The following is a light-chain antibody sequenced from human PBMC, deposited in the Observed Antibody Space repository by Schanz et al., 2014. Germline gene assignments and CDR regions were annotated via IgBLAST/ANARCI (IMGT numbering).Light chain of an antibody. CDR1: QGISSY. CDR3: QHYGNLRWT. CDR2: SAS. J-gene: IGKJ1*01. V-gene: IGKV1-9*01. Sequence: IQLTQSPSSLSASVGDRVTITCRASQGISSYLAWYQQKPGKAPNLLIYSASTLQSGVPSRFSGSGSGTDFTLTISNLQPEDFAAYYCQHYGNLRWTFGQGTKVEIK.